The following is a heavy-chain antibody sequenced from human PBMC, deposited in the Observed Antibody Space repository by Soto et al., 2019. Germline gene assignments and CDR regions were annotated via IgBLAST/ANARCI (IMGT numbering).Heavy chain of an antibody. CDR2: MNPNSGNT. CDR3: AKNPENYYYGMDV. CDR1: GYTFTSYD. V-gene: IGHV1-8*01. J-gene: IGHJ6*02. Sequence: ASVKVSCKASGYTFTSYDINWVRQATGQGLEWMGWMNPNSGNTGYAQKFQGRVTITADESTSTAYVELSSLRSEDTAVYYCAKNPENYYYGMDVWGQGTTVTVSS.